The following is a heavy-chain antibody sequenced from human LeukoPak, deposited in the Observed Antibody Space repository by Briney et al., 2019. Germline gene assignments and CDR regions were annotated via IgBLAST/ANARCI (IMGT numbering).Heavy chain of an antibody. V-gene: IGHV3-21*01. D-gene: IGHD3-3*01. CDR3: ARDQYDFWSGYTTGMDV. CDR2: ISSSSSYI. CDR1: GFTFSSYS. J-gene: IGHJ6*02. Sequence: GGSLRLSCAASGFTFSSYSMNWVRQAPGKGLEWVSSISSSSSYIYYADSVKGRFTISRDNAKNSLYLQMNSLGAEDTAVYYCARDQYDFWSGYTTGMDVWGQGTTVTVSS.